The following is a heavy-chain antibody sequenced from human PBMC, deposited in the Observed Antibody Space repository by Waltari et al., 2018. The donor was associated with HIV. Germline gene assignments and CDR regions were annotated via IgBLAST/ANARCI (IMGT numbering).Heavy chain of an antibody. CDR1: GGSINSSRYY. V-gene: IGHV4-39*07. J-gene: IGHJ4*02. D-gene: IGHD6-19*01. Sequence: QLQLQESGPGLVKPSETLSLTCTVSGGSINSSRYYWGWISQPPGTGVEWIGSFYYRGSTYYEPSLKSRVTIAVDTSKTQFSLKLSSVTAADTAVYYCARDSSPILADIDYWGQGTLVTVSS. CDR3: ARDSSPILADIDY. CDR2: FYYRGST.